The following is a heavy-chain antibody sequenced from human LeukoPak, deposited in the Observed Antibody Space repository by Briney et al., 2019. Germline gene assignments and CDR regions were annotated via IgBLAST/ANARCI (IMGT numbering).Heavy chain of an antibody. CDR2: ISSSSSYI. J-gene: IGHJ4*02. D-gene: IGHD5-18*01. CDR1: GFTFSSYS. V-gene: IGHV3-21*01. CDR3: AIVRGYSYGIDY. Sequence: GGSLRLSCAASGFTFSSYSMNWVRQAPGKGLEWVSSISSSSSYIYYADSVKGRFTISRDNAKNSLCLQMNSLRAEDTAVYYCAIVRGYSYGIDYWGQGTLVTVSS.